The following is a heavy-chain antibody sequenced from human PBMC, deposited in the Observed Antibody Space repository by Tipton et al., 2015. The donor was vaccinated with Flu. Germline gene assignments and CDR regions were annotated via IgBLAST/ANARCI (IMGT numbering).Heavy chain of an antibody. CDR2: IWYDGGEK. Sequence: QLVQSGGGVVQPGRSLRLSCAAAGYTFSRHGIHWVRQAPGKGLEWVAVIWYDGGEKRYADSVRGRFNMSKDNSKNTVDLQMNSLRVEDTAMYYCARAGYAHGLDVWGLGTTVTVSS. V-gene: IGHV3-33*01. J-gene: IGHJ6*02. CDR1: GYTFSRHG. D-gene: IGHD2-15*01. CDR3: ARAGYAHGLDV.